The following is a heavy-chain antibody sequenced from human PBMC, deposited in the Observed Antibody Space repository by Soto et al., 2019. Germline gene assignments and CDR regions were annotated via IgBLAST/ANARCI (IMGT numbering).Heavy chain of an antibody. CDR2: ISGSGGST. V-gene: IGHV3-23*01. CDR1: GFTFSSYA. Sequence: RGSLRLSCAASGFTFSSYAMSWVRQAPGKGLEWVSAISGSGGSTYYADSVKGRFTISRDNSKNTLYLQMNSLRAEDMAVYYCARAASSSSVVPWGQGTLVTVSS. J-gene: IGHJ5*02. D-gene: IGHD6-6*01. CDR3: ARAASSSSVVP.